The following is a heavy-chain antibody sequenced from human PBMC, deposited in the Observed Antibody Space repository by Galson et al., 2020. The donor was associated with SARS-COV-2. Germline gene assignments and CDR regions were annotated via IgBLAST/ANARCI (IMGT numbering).Heavy chain of an antibody. D-gene: IGHD3-22*01. CDR2: MNPNSGNT. J-gene: IGHJ5*02. Sequence: ASVKVSCKASGYTFNSYDINWVRQATGQGLEWMGWMNPNSGNTGYAQKFQGRVTMTRNTSISTAYMELSSLRSEDTAVYYCARGLASPSSGYYYEWFDPWGQGTLVTVSS. CDR1: GYTFNSYD. CDR3: ARGLASPSSGYYYEWFDP. V-gene: IGHV1-8*01.